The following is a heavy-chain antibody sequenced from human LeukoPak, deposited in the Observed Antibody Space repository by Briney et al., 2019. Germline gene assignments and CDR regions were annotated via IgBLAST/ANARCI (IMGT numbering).Heavy chain of an antibody. V-gene: IGHV4-39*01. CDR1: GGSISSSSIDY. CDR2: IYYSGST. D-gene: IGHD2-15*01. J-gene: IGHJ5*02. CDR3: ARHQRLLSWFDP. Sequence: SETLSLTCTVSGGSISSSSIDYWGWIRQPPGKGLEWIGSIYYSGSTYYNPSLKSRVTISVETSKNQFSLKVNSMTAADTAVYYCARHQRLLSWFDPWGQGTLVTVSS.